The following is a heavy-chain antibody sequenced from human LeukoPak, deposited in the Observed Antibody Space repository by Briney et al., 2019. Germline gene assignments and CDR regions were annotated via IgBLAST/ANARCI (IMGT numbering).Heavy chain of an antibody. D-gene: IGHD2-21*02. CDR3: ARYPYCGGDCFSEHFQY. J-gene: IGHJ1*01. Sequence: AGGSLRLSCAASGFTFSNYEMIWVRQAPGKGLEWISYISSLGNTIYYADSVEGRFTISRDNAKNSLYLQMDSLRAEDTAVYYCARYPYCGGDCFSEHFQYWGQGTLVTVSS. V-gene: IGHV3-48*03. CDR1: GFTFSNYE. CDR2: ISSLGNTI.